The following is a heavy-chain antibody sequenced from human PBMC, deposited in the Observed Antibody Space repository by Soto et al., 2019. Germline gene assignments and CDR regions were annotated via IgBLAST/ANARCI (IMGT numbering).Heavy chain of an antibody. Sequence: ASVKVSCKSSRYTFSSHDVHWVRQAPGQGLEWMGLINPTGGSTNYAQTFQGRVTMTRDTSTSTVYMELSSLTADDTAMDYRAVGRGR. CDR1: RYTFSSHD. CDR3: AVG. J-gene: IGHJ2*01. D-gene: IGHD1-26*01. V-gene: IGHV1-46*03. CDR2: INPTGGST.